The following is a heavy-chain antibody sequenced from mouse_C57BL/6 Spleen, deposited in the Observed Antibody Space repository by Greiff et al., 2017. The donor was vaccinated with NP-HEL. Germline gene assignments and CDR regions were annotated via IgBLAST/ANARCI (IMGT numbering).Heavy chain of an antibody. CDR1: GYAFSSYW. J-gene: IGHJ4*01. Sequence: QVHVKQSGAELVKPGASVKISCKASGYAFSSYWLNWVKQRPGKGLEWIGQIYPGDGDTNYNGKFKGKATLTADKSSSTAYMKVSSLTSEDAAVYICARARYYGSSPYAKDDWGKGTTVTGAS. CDR2: IYPGDGDT. CDR3: ARARYYGSSPYAKDD. D-gene: IGHD1-1*01. V-gene: IGHV1-80*01.